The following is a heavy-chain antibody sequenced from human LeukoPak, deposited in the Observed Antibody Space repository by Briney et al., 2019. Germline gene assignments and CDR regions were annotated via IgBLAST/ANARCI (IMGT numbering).Heavy chain of an antibody. CDR1: GYTFTDYY. Sequence: ASVKVSCKTSGYTFTDYYIHWVRQAPGRGLVWMGWINPNSGGTRYAQKFQGRVTVTRDTSISTTYMELSSLRSDDTAVYYCARGLAAAGVYWFDPWGQGTLVTVSS. CDR2: INPNSGGT. D-gene: IGHD6-13*01. V-gene: IGHV1-2*02. J-gene: IGHJ5*02. CDR3: ARGLAAAGVYWFDP.